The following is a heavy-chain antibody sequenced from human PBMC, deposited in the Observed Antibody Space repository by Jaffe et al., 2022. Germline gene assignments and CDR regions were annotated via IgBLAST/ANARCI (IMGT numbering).Heavy chain of an antibody. Sequence: QVQLQQWGAGLLKPSETLSLTCAVYGGSFSGYYWSWIRQPPGKGLEWIGEINHSGSTNYNPSLKSRVTISVDTSKNQFSLKLSSVTAADTAVYYCARAPGYSSSWYRYWGQGTLVTVSS. J-gene: IGHJ4*02. CDR3: ARAPGYSSSWYRY. V-gene: IGHV4-34*01. CDR2: INHSGST. CDR1: GGSFSGYY. D-gene: IGHD6-13*01.